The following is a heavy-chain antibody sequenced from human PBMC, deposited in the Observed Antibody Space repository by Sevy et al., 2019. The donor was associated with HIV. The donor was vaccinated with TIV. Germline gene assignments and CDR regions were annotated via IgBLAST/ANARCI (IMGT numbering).Heavy chain of an antibody. CDR3: AKDGGHIDIDY. J-gene: IGHJ4*02. CDR2: ISIVGSNK. V-gene: IGHV3-30*18. Sequence: GGSLRLSCAASGFTFKYHGMHWVRQAPGKGLEWLSLISIVGSNKYYADSVKGRFTISRDNAKNTVSVQMNSLRPEDTATYYCAKDGGHIDIDYWGQGILVTVSS. CDR1: GFTFKYHG. D-gene: IGHD2-15*01.